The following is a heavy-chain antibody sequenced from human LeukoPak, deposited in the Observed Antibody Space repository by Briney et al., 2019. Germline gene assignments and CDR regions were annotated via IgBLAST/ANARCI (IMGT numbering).Heavy chain of an antibody. J-gene: IGHJ4*02. V-gene: IGHV4-59*01. CDR1: GGSISSYY. CDR2: IYYSGST. CDR3: ARDYSSGWYDY. Sequence: PSETLSLTCTVSGGSISSYYWSWIRQPPGKGLEWIGYIYYSGSTNYNPSLKSRVTISVDTSKNRFSLKLSSVTAADTAVYYCARDYSSGWYDYWGQGTLVTVSS. D-gene: IGHD6-19*01.